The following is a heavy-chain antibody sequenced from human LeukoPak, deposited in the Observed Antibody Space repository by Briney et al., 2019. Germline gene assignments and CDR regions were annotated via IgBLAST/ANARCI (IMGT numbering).Heavy chain of an antibody. D-gene: IGHD1-20*01. J-gene: IGHJ5*02. CDR3: ARGSLRITGTTRYWFDP. CDR1: GYTFTGYY. Sequence: ASVKVSCKASGYTFTGYYMHWVRQAPGQGLEWMGWINPNSGGTNYAQKFQGWVTMTRDTSISTAYMELSRLRSDDTAVYYCARGSLRITGTTRYWFDPWAREPWSPSPQ. V-gene: IGHV1-2*04. CDR2: INPNSGGT.